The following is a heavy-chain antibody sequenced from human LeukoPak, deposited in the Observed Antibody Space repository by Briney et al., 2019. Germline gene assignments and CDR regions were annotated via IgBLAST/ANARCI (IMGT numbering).Heavy chain of an antibody. J-gene: IGHJ4*02. V-gene: IGHV3-21*06. CDR1: GFTFSLYS. CDR2: ISSSGTYI. CDR3: ARETNTSDTSGYIRADVRRDDH. Sequence: KPGGSLRLSCAASGFTFSLYSMSWVRQAPGEGLEWVATISSSGTYIYYIDSVKGRFAISRDNARNPLYLQMNSLRAEDTAVYYCARETNTSDTSGYIRADVRRDDHWGQGTLVTVSS. D-gene: IGHD3-22*01.